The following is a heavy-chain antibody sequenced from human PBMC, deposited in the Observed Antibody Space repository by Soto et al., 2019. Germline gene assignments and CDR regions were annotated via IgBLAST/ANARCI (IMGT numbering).Heavy chain of an antibody. CDR1: GGTFSSYA. J-gene: IGHJ5*02. Sequence: SVKVSCNASGGTFSSYAISWVRQAPGQGLEWMGGIIPIFGTANYAQKFQGRVTITADESTSTAYMELSSLRSEDTAVYYCARGVVPAAMGPHWFDPWGQGTLVTVSS. V-gene: IGHV1-69*13. CDR3: ARGVVPAAMGPHWFDP. D-gene: IGHD2-2*01. CDR2: IIPIFGTA.